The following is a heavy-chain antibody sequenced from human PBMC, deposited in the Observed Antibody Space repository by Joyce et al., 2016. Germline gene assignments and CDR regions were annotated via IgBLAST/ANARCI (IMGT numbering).Heavy chain of an antibody. V-gene: IGHV1-2*02. J-gene: IGHJ4*02. Sequence: QVQLVQSGAEVKKPGASVKVSCKTSGYTFTGYYLHWVRQAPGQGLEWMGWINPNSGGTNYAQKFQGRVTMTRDTSITTAYMELRSLRSDDTAVFYCARDGGSVYSSDYWGQGTLVTVSS. CDR2: INPNSGGT. D-gene: IGHD5-18*01. CDR3: ARDGGSVYSSDY. CDR1: GYTFTGYY.